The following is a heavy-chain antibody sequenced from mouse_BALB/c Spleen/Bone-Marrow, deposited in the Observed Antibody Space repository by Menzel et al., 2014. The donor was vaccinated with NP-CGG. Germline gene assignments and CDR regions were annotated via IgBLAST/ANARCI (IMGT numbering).Heavy chain of an antibody. CDR2: ISNGGGST. CDR1: GFTFSDYY. D-gene: IGHD1-1*02. Sequence: EVQVVESGGGLVQPGGSLKLSCATSGFTFSDYYMYWVRQTPEKRLEWVAYISNGGGSTYYPDTVKGRFTISRGNAKNTLYLQMSRLKSEDTAMYYCARGGLWSSFDYWGQGTTLTVSS. V-gene: IGHV5-12*02. CDR3: ARGGLWSSFDY. J-gene: IGHJ2*01.